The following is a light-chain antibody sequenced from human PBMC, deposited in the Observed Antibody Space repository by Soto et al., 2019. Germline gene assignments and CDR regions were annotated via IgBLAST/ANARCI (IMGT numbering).Light chain of an antibody. CDR2: EVT. J-gene: IGLJ2*01. CDR1: SSDVGRYNY. CDR3: TSYTGSNVV. Sequence: QSALTQPPSASGSPGQSVTISCTGTSSDVGRYNYVSWYQQHPGKAPKLMIYEVTKRPSGVPDRFSGSKSGNTASLSVSGLQAEDEADYYCTSYTGSNVVFGGGTKLTVL. V-gene: IGLV2-8*01.